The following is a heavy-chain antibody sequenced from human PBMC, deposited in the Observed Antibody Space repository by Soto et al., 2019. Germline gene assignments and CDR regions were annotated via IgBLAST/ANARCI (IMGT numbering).Heavy chain of an antibody. CDR1: GYSFTSYW. Sequence: GESLKISCKGSGYSFTSYWIGWVRQMPGKGLEWMGIIYPGDSDTRYSPSFQGQVTISADKSISTAYLQWSGLKASDTAMYYCARRHSSGYYPYAFDIWGQGTMVTVSS. V-gene: IGHV5-51*01. CDR2: IYPGDSDT. CDR3: ARRHSSGYYPYAFDI. D-gene: IGHD3-22*01. J-gene: IGHJ3*02.